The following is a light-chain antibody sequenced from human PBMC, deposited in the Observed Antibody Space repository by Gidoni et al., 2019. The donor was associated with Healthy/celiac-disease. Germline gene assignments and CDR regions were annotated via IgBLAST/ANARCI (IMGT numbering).Light chain of an antibody. CDR3: QQRSNWPPS. CDR1: QSVSSY. V-gene: IGKV3-11*01. Sequence: EIAFTQSPATLSLSPGERATLSCRASQSVSSYLAWYQQKPGQAPRLLIYDASNRATGIPARFSGSGSGTDFTLTISSLEPEDFAVYYCQQRSNWPPSFGGGTKVEIK. J-gene: IGKJ4*01. CDR2: DAS.